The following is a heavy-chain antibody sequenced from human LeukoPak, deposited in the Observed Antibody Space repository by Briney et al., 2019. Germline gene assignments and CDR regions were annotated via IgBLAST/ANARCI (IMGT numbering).Heavy chain of an antibody. CDR2: IIPIFGTT. CDR1: GGTFSSYA. V-gene: IGHV1-69*06. D-gene: IGHD6-13*01. Sequence: SVKVSCKTSGGTFSSYAITWVRQTPGQGLEWMGGIIPIFGTTNYAQKFQDRVTITADKSTSTAYMKLSSLRSEDTAVYYCARVVGLTGYSSNWYSGYYYYMDVWGKGTTVTVSS. J-gene: IGHJ6*03. CDR3: ARVVGLTGYSSNWYSGYYYYMDV.